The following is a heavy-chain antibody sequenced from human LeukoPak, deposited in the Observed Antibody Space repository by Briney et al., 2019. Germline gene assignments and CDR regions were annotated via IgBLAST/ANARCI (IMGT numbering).Heavy chain of an antibody. D-gene: IGHD1-26*01. V-gene: IGHV4-59*08. J-gene: IGHJ4*02. CDR1: GGSISRYY. CDR3: ARHESAVGALFY. CDR2: IYSSGST. Sequence: PSETLSLTCTVSGGSISRYYWSWIRQPPGKGLEWIGYIYSSGSTNSNPSLKSRVTISVDTSNNQFSLKLNSVPAADTAVYYCARHESAVGALFYWGQGTLVTVSS.